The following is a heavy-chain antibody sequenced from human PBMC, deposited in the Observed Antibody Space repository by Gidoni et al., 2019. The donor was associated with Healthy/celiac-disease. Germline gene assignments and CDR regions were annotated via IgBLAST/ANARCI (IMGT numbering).Heavy chain of an antibody. Sequence: QVQLVQSGAEVKKPGASVKVSCKASGYTFTSYDINWVRQATGQGLEWMGWMNPNSGNTGYAQKFQGRVTMTRNTSISTAYMELSSLRSEDTAVYYCARGYRARSRPMVRGVIGEYYFDYWGQGTLVTVSS. D-gene: IGHD3-10*01. V-gene: IGHV1-8*01. J-gene: IGHJ4*02. CDR1: GYTFTSYD. CDR2: MNPNSGNT. CDR3: ARGYRARSRPMVRGVIGEYYFDY.